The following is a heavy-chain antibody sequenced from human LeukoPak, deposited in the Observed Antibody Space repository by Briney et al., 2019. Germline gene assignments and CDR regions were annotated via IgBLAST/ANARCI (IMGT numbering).Heavy chain of an antibody. CDR1: GDSINTFY. CDR3: VRVTTGTIDY. V-gene: IGHV4-59*01. Sequence: SSETLSLTCTVSGDSINTFYWGWIRQPPGKGLEWIGYISYTGTTNYIPSFRSRVIISVDPSKNQFSLKLNSVTAADTAVYFCVRVTTGTIDYWGQGTLVTVSS. J-gene: IGHJ4*02. D-gene: IGHD1-1*01. CDR2: ISYTGTT.